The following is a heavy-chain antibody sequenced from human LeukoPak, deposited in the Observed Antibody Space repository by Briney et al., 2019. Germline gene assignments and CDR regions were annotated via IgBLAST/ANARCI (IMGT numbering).Heavy chain of an antibody. CDR3: ARASSLIAVAGNWFDP. J-gene: IGHJ5*02. Sequence: GASVKVSCKASGGTFSSYAISWVRQAPGQGLEWMGRIIPILGIANYAQKFQGRVTITADKSTSTAYMELSSLRSEDTAVYYCARASSLIAVAGNWFDPWGQGTLVTVSS. CDR2: IIPILGIA. D-gene: IGHD6-19*01. CDR1: GGTFSSYA. V-gene: IGHV1-69*04.